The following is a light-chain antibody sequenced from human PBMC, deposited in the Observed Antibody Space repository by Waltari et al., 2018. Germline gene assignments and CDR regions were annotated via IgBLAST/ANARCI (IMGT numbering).Light chain of an antibody. CDR1: QSVTSSH. J-gene: IGKJ2*01. CDR3: QQYGSSAYT. CDR2: GAS. Sequence: EIVLTQSHRTLSLSSGGGVTLSCRASQSVTSSHLAWHQQQPGQAPRLLIYGASSRATGIPDRVSGSGSRTDFTLTISRLQPADFAVYYFQQYGSSAYTFGQGTKLEI. V-gene: IGKV3-20*01.